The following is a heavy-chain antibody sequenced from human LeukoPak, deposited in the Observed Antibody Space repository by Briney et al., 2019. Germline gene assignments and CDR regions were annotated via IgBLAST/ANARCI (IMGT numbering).Heavy chain of an antibody. CDR1: GYSFISYW. J-gene: IGHJ6*02. D-gene: IGHD3-10*01. CDR2: IYPGYPST. CDR3: ARLDGSGSYYYYGMDV. V-gene: IGHV5-51*01. Sequence: GESLKISCRGSGYSFISYWIGWVRQMPGKGLEWMGRIYPGYPSTSSNPYFHGKVRISADKSLSTAYLQWSSLKASDSAMYYWARLDGSGSYYYYGMDVWGQGTTVTVSS.